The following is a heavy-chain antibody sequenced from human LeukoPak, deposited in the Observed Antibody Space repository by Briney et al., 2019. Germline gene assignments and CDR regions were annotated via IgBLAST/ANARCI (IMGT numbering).Heavy chain of an antibody. CDR3: ARENYYYYYMDV. Sequence: GGSLRLSCAASGFTFSSYVMNWVRQAPGKGLEWVSYISSSGSSIYYADSVKGRFTISRDNAKNSLYLQMNSLRAEGTAVYYCARENYYYYYMDVWGKGTTVTISS. J-gene: IGHJ6*03. CDR1: GFTFSSYV. CDR2: ISSSGSSI. V-gene: IGHV3-48*03.